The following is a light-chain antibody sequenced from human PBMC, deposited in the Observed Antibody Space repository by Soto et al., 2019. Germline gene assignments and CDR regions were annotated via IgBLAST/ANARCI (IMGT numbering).Light chain of an antibody. Sequence: QSALTQPASVSGSPGQSITISCTGTSSDVGGYNYVSWYQQHPGKAPKLMIYDVSDRPSGASNRFSGSKSGNTASLTISGLQAEDEADYYCSSYTSSSTLAVFGGGTQLTVL. CDR1: SSDVGGYNY. J-gene: IGLJ2*01. V-gene: IGLV2-14*01. CDR2: DVS. CDR3: SSYTSSSTLAV.